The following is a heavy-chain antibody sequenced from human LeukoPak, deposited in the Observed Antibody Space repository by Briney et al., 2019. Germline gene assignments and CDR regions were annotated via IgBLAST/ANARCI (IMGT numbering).Heavy chain of an antibody. J-gene: IGHJ5*02. V-gene: IGHV1-8*01. CDR1: GYTFTSYD. Sequence: ATVKVSCKASGYTFTSYDINWVRQATGQGLEWMGWMNPNSGNTGYAQKFQGRVTMTRNTSISTAYMELSSLRSEDTAVYYCARGLGRMATMDWFDPWGQGTLVTVSS. CDR3: ARGLGRMATMDWFDP. CDR2: MNPNSGNT. D-gene: IGHD5-24*01.